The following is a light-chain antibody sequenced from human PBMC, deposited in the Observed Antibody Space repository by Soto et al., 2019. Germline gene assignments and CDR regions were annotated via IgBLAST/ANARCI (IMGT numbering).Light chain of an antibody. CDR2: AAS. J-gene: IGKJ1*01. CDR1: QSISGW. CDR3: QQANSFTTS. Sequence: DIQMTQSPSSVSASVGDRVTITCRARQSISGWLAWYQQKPGKAPKLLIYAASNLQSGVPSRFSGSGSGTDFTLTISSLQPEYFATYYCQQANSFTTSFGPGTKVEIK. V-gene: IGKV1-12*01.